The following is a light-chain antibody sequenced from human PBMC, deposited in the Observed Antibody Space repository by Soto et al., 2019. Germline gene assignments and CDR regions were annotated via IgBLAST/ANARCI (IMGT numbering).Light chain of an antibody. CDR3: QQSYTTPYT. CDR1: QSISNF. Sequence: DIPMTQSPSSLSASAGDRVTITCRASQSISNFLNWYQQKPGKAPELLIYAASSLHSGVPSRFSGSGSGTNFTLTISSLQPEDFATYSCQQSYTTPYTFGQGTKLEIK. J-gene: IGKJ2*01. CDR2: AAS. V-gene: IGKV1-39*01.